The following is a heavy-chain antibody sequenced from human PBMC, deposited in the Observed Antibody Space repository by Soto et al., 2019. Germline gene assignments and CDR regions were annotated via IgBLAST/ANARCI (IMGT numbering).Heavy chain of an antibody. V-gene: IGHV4-31*03. Sequence: SETLSLTCTVSGGSISSGGYYWTWIRQHPGKGLEWIGCIYYSGSTYSNPSLKGRVTISVYTSKNQFSLKLSSVTAADTAVYYCARVDGGSIYWGQGTLVTVSS. CDR3: ARVDGGSIY. D-gene: IGHD2-15*01. CDR2: IYYSGST. J-gene: IGHJ4*02. CDR1: GGSISSGGYY.